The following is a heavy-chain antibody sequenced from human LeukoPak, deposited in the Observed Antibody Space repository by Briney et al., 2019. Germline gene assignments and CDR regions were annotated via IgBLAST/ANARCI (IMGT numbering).Heavy chain of an antibody. CDR1: GGSLSNTNW. J-gene: IGHJ4*02. D-gene: IGHD2-8*01. CDR2: ISLTGLT. Sequence: SETLSLTCGVSGGSLSNTNWWSLVRQPPGQGLEWVGEISLTGLTHYNPSLESRVTVSLDKSKNQLSLNLTSVTAAGTAVYYCSRENGAFSPFGYWGQRTLVTVLS. V-gene: IGHV4-4*02. CDR3: SRENGAFSPFGY.